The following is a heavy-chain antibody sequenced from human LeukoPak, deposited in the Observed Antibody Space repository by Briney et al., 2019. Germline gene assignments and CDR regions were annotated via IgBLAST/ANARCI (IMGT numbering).Heavy chain of an antibody. Sequence: PSETLSLTCTVSGGSISSYYWSWIRQPPGKGLEWIGYIYYSGSTNYNPSLKSRVTISVDTSKNQFSLKLSSVTAADTAVYYCARAVNSGYSSSWYSSVWGQGTQVTVSS. CDR3: ARAVNSGYSSSWYSSV. J-gene: IGHJ4*02. V-gene: IGHV4-59*01. D-gene: IGHD6-13*01. CDR1: GGSISSYY. CDR2: IYYSGST.